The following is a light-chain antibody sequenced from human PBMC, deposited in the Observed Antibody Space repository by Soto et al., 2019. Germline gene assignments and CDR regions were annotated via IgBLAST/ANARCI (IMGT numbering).Light chain of an antibody. CDR3: SSYAGRTLYV. V-gene: IGLV2-11*01. CDR2: EVT. Sequence: QSALTQPRSVSGSPGQSVTLSCTGTSSDVGGYDYVSWYQQRPGKAPKLLIHEVTKRPSGVPDRFSGSKSGNTASLTVSGLQAEDEADYYCSSYAGRTLYVFGTGTQLTVL. J-gene: IGLJ1*01. CDR1: SSDVGGYDY.